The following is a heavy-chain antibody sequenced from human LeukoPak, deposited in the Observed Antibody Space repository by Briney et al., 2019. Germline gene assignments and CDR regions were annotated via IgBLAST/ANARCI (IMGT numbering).Heavy chain of an antibody. J-gene: IGHJ4*02. Sequence: ASVKVSCKASGYTFTSYYMHWVRQAPGQGLEWMGWMNPNSGNTGYAQKFQGRVTMTRNTSISTAYMELSSLRSEDTAVYYCARGAAAGGQWGQGTLVTVSS. D-gene: IGHD6-13*01. V-gene: IGHV1-8*02. CDR3: ARGAAAGGQ. CDR2: MNPNSGNT. CDR1: GYTFTSYY.